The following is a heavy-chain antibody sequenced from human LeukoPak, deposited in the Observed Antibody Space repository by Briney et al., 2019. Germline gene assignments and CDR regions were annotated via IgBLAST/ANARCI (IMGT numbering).Heavy chain of an antibody. Sequence: PSETLSLTCTVSGDSISSYYWSWIRQPPGKGLEWIGSIYYSGSTYYNPSLKSRVTISVDTSKNQFSLRLSSVTAADTAVYYCARHLTTGGFDYWRQGTLVTVSS. CDR2: IYYSGST. D-gene: IGHD4-17*01. V-gene: IGHV4-59*05. CDR1: GDSISSYY. J-gene: IGHJ4*02. CDR3: ARHLTTGGFDY.